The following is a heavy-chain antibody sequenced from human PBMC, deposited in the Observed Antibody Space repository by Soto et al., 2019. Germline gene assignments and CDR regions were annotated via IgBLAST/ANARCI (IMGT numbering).Heavy chain of an antibody. V-gene: IGHV1-69*06. D-gene: IGHD1-20*01. CDR2: IDPIVDTS. CDR1: GGALTSYP. Sequence: QVRLEQSGAEVKKPGSSVRVSCQASGGALTSYPIHWVRQAPGQGLEWMGVIDPIVDTSNLAENFKTRLTLTADTSTKTGYMDLTSLRSDDTAIYFCATYPRPYKWTDIWGRGTQLTVSS. CDR3: ATYPRPYKWTDI. J-gene: IGHJ4*02.